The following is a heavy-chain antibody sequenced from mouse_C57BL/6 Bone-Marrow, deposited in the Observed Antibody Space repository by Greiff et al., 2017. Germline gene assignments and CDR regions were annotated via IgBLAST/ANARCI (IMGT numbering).Heavy chain of an antibody. V-gene: IGHV1-80*01. J-gene: IGHJ4*01. CDR2: IYPGDGDT. D-gene: IGHD1-1*01. Sequence: QVQLKQSGAELVKPGASVKISCKASGYAFSSYWMNWVKQRPGKGLEWIGQIYPGDGDTNYNGKFKGKATLTADKSSSTAYMQRSSLTSEDSAVYFCARRTTLRPVVAPSYAMDYWGQGTSVTVSS. CDR1: GYAFSSYW. CDR3: ARRTTLRPVVAPSYAMDY.